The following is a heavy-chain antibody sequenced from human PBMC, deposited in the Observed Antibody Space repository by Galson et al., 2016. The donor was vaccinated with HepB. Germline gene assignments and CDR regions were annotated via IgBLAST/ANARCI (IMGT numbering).Heavy chain of an antibody. CDR1: GGSISSDGYY. CDR3: ARRVKLWFDN. Sequence: TLSLTCTVSGGSISSDGYYWSWVRQHPGKGLEWIGYIYYTGSTDYNPSLKSRITISIDTSKNQFSLKLTSVTAADTAVYYCARRVKLWFDNWGRGTRVTVSS. D-gene: IGHD3-16*01. V-gene: IGHV4-31*02. J-gene: IGHJ4*02. CDR2: IYYTGST.